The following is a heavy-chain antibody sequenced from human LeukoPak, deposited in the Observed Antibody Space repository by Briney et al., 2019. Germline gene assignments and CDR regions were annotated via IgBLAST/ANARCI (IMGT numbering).Heavy chain of an antibody. V-gene: IGHV3-23*01. D-gene: IGHD2-2*03. CDR1: AFTFSSYA. J-gene: IGHJ4*02. CDR3: SKALDIVAVPADY. CDR2: ISGSGGGT. Sequence: GGSLSLSCAASAFTFSSYAMSWVRQAPGKGLGWVSAISGSGGGTYYADSVKGRFTIFSENSKNTLYLQMNSLRGYDTAVYYCSKALDIVAVPADYWGQGTLVTVSS.